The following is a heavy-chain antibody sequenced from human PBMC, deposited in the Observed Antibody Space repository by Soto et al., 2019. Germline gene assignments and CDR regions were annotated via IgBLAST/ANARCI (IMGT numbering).Heavy chain of an antibody. J-gene: IGHJ6*02. D-gene: IGHD3-16*01. CDR3: ARWGTKGLTGMDV. V-gene: IGHV3-30-3*01. Sequence: PGGFLRLSCAASGFTFSSYAMHWVRQAPGKGLEWVAVISYDGSNKYYADSVKGRFTISRDNSKNTLYLQMNSLRAEDTAVYYCARWGTKGLTGMDVWGQGTTVTVSS. CDR2: ISYDGSNK. CDR1: GFTFSSYA.